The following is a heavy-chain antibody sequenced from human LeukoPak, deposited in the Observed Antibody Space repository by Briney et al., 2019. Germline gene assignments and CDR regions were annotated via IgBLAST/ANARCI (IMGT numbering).Heavy chain of an antibody. Sequence: SETLSLTCTVSGGSISSSSYYWGWIRQPPGKGLEWIGEINHIGSTNYNPSLKSRVTISVDTSKNQFSLKLSSVTAADTAVYYCARHRRYCSSTSCYSSVSYYMDVWGKGTTVTISS. D-gene: IGHD2-2*01. CDR1: GGSISSSSYY. CDR3: ARHRRYCSSTSCYSSVSYYMDV. V-gene: IGHV4-39*01. CDR2: INHIGST. J-gene: IGHJ6*03.